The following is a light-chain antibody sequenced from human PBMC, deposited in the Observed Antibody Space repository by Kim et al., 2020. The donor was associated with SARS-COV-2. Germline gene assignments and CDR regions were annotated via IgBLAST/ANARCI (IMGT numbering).Light chain of an antibody. CDR2: GAS. V-gene: IGKV3-20*01. CDR1: QSVRRDY. J-gene: IGKJ5*01. CDR3: QQYGPSSVT. Sequence: PGERATLFCRASQSVRRDYLAWYQQRPGQSPRLLINGASSRATGIPDRFNGSGSGTDFTLTISRLEPDDFAVYYCQQYGPSSVTFGPGTRLE.